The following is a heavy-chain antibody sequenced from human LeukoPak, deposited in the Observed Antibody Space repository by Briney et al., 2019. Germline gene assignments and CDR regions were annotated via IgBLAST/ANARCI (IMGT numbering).Heavy chain of an antibody. CDR2: IYYSGST. V-gene: IGHV4-38-2*02. D-gene: IGHD4-17*01. CDR1: GFTFSDHY. J-gene: IGHJ4*02. Sequence: GSLRLSCAASGFTFSDHYMDWVRQAPGKGLEWFGSIYYSGSTYYNPSLKSRVTISVDTSKNQFSLKLSSVTAAGTAVYYCARDWATVTELDYWGQGTLVTVSS. CDR3: ARDWATVTELDY.